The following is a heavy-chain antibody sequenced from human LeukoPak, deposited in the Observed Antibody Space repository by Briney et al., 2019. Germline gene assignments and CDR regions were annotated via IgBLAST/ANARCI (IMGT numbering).Heavy chain of an antibody. CDR2: ISYDGSIK. CDR3: ARDRSGWYGP. D-gene: IGHD2-15*01. Sequence: GSLRLSCVASGFTFSRYGMHWVRQAPGKGLEWVAFISYDGSIKYYANPVKGRFTVSRDNSKNTLYLQMNSLRAEDTALYYCARDRSGWYGPWGQGTLVTVSS. J-gene: IGHJ5*02. V-gene: IGHV3-30*19. CDR1: GFTFSRYG.